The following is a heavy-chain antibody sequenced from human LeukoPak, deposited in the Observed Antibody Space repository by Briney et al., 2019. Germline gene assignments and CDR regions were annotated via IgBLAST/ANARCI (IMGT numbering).Heavy chain of an antibody. CDR3: ARDIELST. D-gene: IGHD5-12*01. CDR1: GFMFRDAA. V-gene: IGHV3-23*01. J-gene: IGHJ4*03. CDR2: IASSGLNT. Sequence: GGSLRLSCAASGFMFRDAAMTWVRQAPGKGLEWVSLIASSGLNTYYADSVRGRFTISRDNSKNTLSLQMNSLRVEDTAIYYCARDIELSTWGLGTLVTVSS.